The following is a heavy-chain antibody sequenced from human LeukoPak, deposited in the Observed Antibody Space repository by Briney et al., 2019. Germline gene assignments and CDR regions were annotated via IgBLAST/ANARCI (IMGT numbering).Heavy chain of an antibody. Sequence: SETLSLTCTVYGGSFSGYYWSWIRQPPGKGLEWIGEINHSGSTNYNPSFKSRVTISVDTSKNQFSLKLSSVTAADTAVYYCARDLDSDWGQGTLVTVSS. D-gene: IGHD4-11*01. CDR1: GGSFSGYY. CDR3: ARDLDSD. J-gene: IGHJ4*02. CDR2: INHSGST. V-gene: IGHV4-34*01.